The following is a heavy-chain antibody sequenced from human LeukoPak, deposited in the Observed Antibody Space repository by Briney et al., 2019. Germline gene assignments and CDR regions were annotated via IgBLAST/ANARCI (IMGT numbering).Heavy chain of an antibody. CDR3: ARLRAAQTYDY. J-gene: IGHJ4*02. V-gene: IGHV3-7*04. D-gene: IGHD6-13*01. CDR1: EFTFSNYW. CDR2: IRQDGNEK. Sequence: PGGSLRLSCAGAEFTFSNYWMSWVRQAPGKGLEWVANIRQDGNEKYYVDSVKGRFTISRDNAKNSLYLQMNSLRVEHTAVYYCARLRAAQTYDYWGQGTLVTVSS.